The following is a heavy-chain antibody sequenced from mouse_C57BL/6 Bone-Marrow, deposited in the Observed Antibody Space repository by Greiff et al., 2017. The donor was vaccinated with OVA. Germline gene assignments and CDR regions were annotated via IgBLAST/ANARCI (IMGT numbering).Heavy chain of an antibody. V-gene: IGHV5-9-1*02. J-gene: IGHJ4*01. D-gene: IGHD2-3*01. CDR1: GFTFSSYA. Sequence: VHLVESGEGLVKPGGSLKLSCAASGFTFSSYAMSWVRQTPEKRLEWVAYISSGGDYIYYADTVKGRFTISRDNARNTLYLQMSSLKSEDTAMYYCTRDGYYKRYAMDYWGQGTSVTVSS. CDR2: ISSGGDYI. CDR3: TRDGYYKRYAMDY.